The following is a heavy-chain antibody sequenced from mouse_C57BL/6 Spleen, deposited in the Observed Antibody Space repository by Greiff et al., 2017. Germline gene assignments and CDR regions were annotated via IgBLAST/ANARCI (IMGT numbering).Heavy chain of an antibody. V-gene: IGHV1-80*01. D-gene: IGHD2-9*01. J-gene: IGHJ3*01. CDR2: IYPGDGDT. CDR3: ARPYYGYDGFAY. Sequence: VKLQQSGAELVKPGASVKISCKASGYAFSSYWMNWVKQRPGKGLEWIGQIYPGDGDTNSNGKFKGKATLTADKSSSTAYMQLSSLTSEDAAVYFCARPYYGYDGFAYWGQGTLVTVSA. CDR1: GYAFSSYW.